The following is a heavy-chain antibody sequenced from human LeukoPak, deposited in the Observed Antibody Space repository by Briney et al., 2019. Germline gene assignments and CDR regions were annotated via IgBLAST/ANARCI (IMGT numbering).Heavy chain of an antibody. Sequence: GGSLRLSCAVSGFTVSSSFMNWVRQAPGTGLEWVSIIYSGGTTYYADSVRGRFTISRDNSKNTLYLQMNSLRAEDTALYYCAREGTTRFFDYWGQGTLVTVSS. D-gene: IGHD1-7*01. V-gene: IGHV3-53*01. CDR3: AREGTTRFFDY. CDR1: GFTVSSSF. J-gene: IGHJ4*02. CDR2: IYSGGTT.